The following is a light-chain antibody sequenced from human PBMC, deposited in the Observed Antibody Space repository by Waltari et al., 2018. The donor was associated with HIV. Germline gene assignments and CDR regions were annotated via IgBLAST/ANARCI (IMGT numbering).Light chain of an antibody. J-gene: IGKJ2*01. CDR3: MQGTHWPTT. Sequence: DVVLTQSPLSLPVTLGQPASISCRSSQGLVYSDGDIYLNWFQQRPGQSPRRLIYKVSNRDSGVPDRFSGSGSGTDLTLKISRVEAEDVGVYYCMQGTHWPTTFGQGTKLEIK. CDR1: QGLVYSDGDIY. CDR2: KVS. V-gene: IGKV2-30*01.